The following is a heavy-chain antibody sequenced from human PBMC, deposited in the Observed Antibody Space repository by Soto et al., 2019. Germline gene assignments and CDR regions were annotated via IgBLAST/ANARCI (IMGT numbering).Heavy chain of an antibody. CDR2: ISSSSSTI. V-gene: IGHV3-48*01. D-gene: IGHD6-13*01. Sequence: GGSLRLSCAASGFTFSSYSMNWVRQAPGKGLEWVSYISSSSSTIYYADSVKGRFTISRDNAKNSLYLQMNSLRAEDTAVYYCARATGYSSSWYGEYNWFDPWGHGTLVTVSS. J-gene: IGHJ5*02. CDR1: GFTFSSYS. CDR3: ARATGYSSSWYGEYNWFDP.